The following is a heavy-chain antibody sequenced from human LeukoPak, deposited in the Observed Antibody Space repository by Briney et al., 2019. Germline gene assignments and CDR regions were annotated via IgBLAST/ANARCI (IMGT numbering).Heavy chain of an antibody. J-gene: IGHJ3*02. Sequence: SETLSLTCAVYGGSFSGHYWSWIRQPPGKGLEWIGEINHSGSTNYNPSLKSRVTISVDTSKNQFSLKLSSVTAADTAVYYCARVRDGYNYDAFDIWGQGTMVTVSS. CDR3: ARVRDGYNYDAFDI. CDR2: INHSGST. CDR1: GGSFSGHY. D-gene: IGHD5-24*01. V-gene: IGHV4-34*01.